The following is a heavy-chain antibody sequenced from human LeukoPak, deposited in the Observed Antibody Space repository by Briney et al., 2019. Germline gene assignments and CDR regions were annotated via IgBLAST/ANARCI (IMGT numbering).Heavy chain of an antibody. J-gene: IGHJ4*02. Sequence: PGGSLRLSCATSGFPFSRYSMNWVRQAPGKGLEWLSYITSGSDTIYYADSVKGRFTISRDNSKNTLYLQMNSLRAEDTAVYYCAKEPGPFDYWGQGTLVTVSS. CDR2: ITSGSDTI. CDR3: AKEPGPFDY. CDR1: GFPFSRYS. V-gene: IGHV3-48*01.